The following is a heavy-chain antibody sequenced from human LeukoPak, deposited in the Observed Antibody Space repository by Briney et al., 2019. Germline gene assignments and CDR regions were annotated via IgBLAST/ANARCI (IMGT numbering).Heavy chain of an antibody. CDR3: ARDIIARGVDY. J-gene: IGHJ4*02. V-gene: IGHV3-74*01. CDR1: GFTFSSYW. CDR2: ITSDGSST. Sequence: GGSLRLSCAASGFTFSSYWMHWVRQAPGKGLVWVSRITSDGSSTTYADSVKGRFTISRDNAKNTLYLQMNSLRAEDTAVYYCARDIIARGVDYWGQGTRVTVSS. D-gene: IGHD3-10*01.